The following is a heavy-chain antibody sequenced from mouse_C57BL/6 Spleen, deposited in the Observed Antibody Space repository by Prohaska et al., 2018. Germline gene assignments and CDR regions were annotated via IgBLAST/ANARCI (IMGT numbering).Heavy chain of an antibody. J-gene: IGHJ4*01. CDR3: TVYYGLYYAMDY. D-gene: IGHD2-1*01. V-gene: IGHV6-3*01. CDR2: NRLKYDNYAT. CDR1: GFTFINYC. Sequence: EVKLDESGGGLVQPGGSLKLSCVASGFTFINYCMHWVRQSPEKGGEWVGQNRLKYDNYATNYAEYVKGRFNISRDYSNSSVYLQMNNLRDEDTGIYYCTVYYGLYYAMDYWGQGTSVTVSS.